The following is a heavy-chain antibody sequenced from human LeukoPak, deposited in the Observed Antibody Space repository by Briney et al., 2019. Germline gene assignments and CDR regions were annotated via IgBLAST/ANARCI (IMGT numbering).Heavy chain of an antibody. J-gene: IGHJ4*02. D-gene: IGHD3-22*01. V-gene: IGHV4-39*07. CDR3: ARFTYYYDSSGYYDYDLRPRVGLYYFDY. CDR2: IYYSGST. CDR1: GGSISSSSYY. Sequence: SETLSLTCTVSGGSISSSSYYWGWIRQPPGKGLEWIGSIYYSGSTYYNPSLKSRVTISVDTSKNQFSLKLSSVTAADTAVYYCARFTYYYDSSGYYDYDLRPRVGLYYFDYWGQGTLVTVSS.